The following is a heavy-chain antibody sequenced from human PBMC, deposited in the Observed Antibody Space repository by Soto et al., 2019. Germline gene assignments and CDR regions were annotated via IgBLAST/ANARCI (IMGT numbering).Heavy chain of an antibody. D-gene: IGHD3-10*01. CDR1: GGSISSSNW. CDR2: IYHSGST. CDR3: ARDKARYYYGSGSPTLFHY. Sequence: PSETLSLTCAVSGGSISSSNWWNWVRQPPGKGLEWIGEIYHSGSTNYNPSLKSRVTISVDKSKNQFSLKLSSVTAADTAVYYCARDKARYYYGSGSPTLFHYWGQGTLVTVS. J-gene: IGHJ4*02. V-gene: IGHV4-4*02.